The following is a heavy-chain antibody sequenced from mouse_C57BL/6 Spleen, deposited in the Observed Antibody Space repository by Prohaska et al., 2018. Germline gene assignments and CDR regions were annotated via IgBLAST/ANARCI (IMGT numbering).Heavy chain of an antibody. V-gene: IGHV1-18*01. D-gene: IGHD2-12*01. J-gene: IGHJ1*03. CDR3: VRRTGSIRRGYWYFDV. Sequence: QSQGKSLEGIGDINQNNGGTIYNQKLKGKATLTVDKTSSTDYMELRSLTSEDTGVYYCVRRTGSIRRGYWYFDVWSTGTTVT. CDR2: INQNNGGT.